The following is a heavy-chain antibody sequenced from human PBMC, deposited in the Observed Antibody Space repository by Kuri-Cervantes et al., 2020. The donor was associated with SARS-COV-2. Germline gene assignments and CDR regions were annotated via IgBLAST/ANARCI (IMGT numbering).Heavy chain of an antibody. CDR1: GFTSSSYW. Sequence: GGSLRLSCAASGFTSSSYWMSWVRQAPGKGLEWVADIKQDGSEKYYVDSVKGRFTISRDNAKNSLYLQMNSLRAEDTAVYYCARDRGDAFDIWGQGTMVTVSS. CDR3: ARDRGDAFDI. J-gene: IGHJ3*02. V-gene: IGHV3-7*01. CDR2: IKQDGSEK.